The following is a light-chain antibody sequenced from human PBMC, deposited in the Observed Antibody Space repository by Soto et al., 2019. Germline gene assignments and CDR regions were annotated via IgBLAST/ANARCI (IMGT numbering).Light chain of an antibody. CDR1: RSVGNN. Sequence: EIVLTQSPATLSLSPGERATLSCRASRSVGNNLAWYQKKPGQAPGLLIYAASTRATGIPARFSGSGSGTDFTLTISSLEPEDFAVYYCLQYYGIPQTFGQGTKVEIK. V-gene: IGKV3-11*01. CDR3: LQYYGIPQT. CDR2: AAS. J-gene: IGKJ1*01.